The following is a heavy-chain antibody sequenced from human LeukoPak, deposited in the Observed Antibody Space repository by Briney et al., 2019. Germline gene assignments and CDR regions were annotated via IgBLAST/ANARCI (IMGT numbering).Heavy chain of an antibody. V-gene: IGHV3-21*01. Sequence: QRGGSLRLSWAASGLTFSIYSMNWVRQAGGKGLEWVASISSSSTYIYYADPLTGPFTISSDNAKISLYLQMNSLRAEDTAVYYCARFGITIDYWGQGTLVTVSS. D-gene: IGHD3-16*01. J-gene: IGHJ4*02. CDR2: ISSSSTYI. CDR3: ARFGITIDY. CDR1: GLTFSIYS.